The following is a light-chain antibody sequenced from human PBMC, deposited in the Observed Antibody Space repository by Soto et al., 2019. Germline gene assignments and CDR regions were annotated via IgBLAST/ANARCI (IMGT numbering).Light chain of an antibody. CDR2: GAS. Sequence: EIVLTQSPGTLSLSPGEGATLSCRASQSVSSSYLAWYQQKPGQAPRLLIYGASSRASGIPDRFSGSGSGTDFTLTISRLEPEDFALYYCQQYGSSPITFGQGTRLEIE. V-gene: IGKV3-20*01. CDR1: QSVSSSY. CDR3: QQYGSSPIT. J-gene: IGKJ5*01.